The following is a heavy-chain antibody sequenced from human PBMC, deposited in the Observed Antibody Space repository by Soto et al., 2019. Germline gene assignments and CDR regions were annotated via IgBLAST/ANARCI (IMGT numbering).Heavy chain of an antibody. CDR3: AGPARSNWACDS. J-gene: IGHJ5*01. D-gene: IGHD3-16*01. CDR1: GYIFTKYW. V-gene: IGHV5-51*01. Sequence: GESLKISCNASGYIFTKYWIGWVRQMPGKGLEWMGIIYPGDSESRYSPSFEGQVTISADKSINTAYLQWSSLKSSDTAMYFCAGPARSNWACDSRGHGTQVTVSS. CDR2: IYPGDSES.